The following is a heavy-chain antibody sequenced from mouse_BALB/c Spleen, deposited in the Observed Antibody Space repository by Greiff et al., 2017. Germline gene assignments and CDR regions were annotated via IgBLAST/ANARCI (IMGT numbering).Heavy chain of an antibody. CDR3: ARRTTMVTTQEVAWFAY. J-gene: IGHJ3*01. CDR1: GFNIKDTY. Sequence: EVQLQQSGAELVKPGASVKLSCTASGFNIKDTYMHWVKQRPEQGLEWIGRIDPANGNTKYDPKFQGKATITAATSSNTAYLQLSSLTSEDTAVYYCARRTTMVTTQEVAWFAYWGQGTLVTVSA. CDR2: IDPANGNT. D-gene: IGHD2-2*01. V-gene: IGHV14-3*02.